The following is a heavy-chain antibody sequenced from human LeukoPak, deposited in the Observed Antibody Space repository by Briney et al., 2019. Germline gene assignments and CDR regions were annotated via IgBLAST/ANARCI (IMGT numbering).Heavy chain of an antibody. D-gene: IGHD1-26*01. CDR1: GFTFSSYS. V-gene: IGHV3-48*04. Sequence: GGSLRLSCAASGFTFSSYSMNWVRQAPGKGLEWVSYISSSSSTIYYADSVKGRFTISRDNAKNSLYLQMNSLRAEDTAVYYCARDPRPSMGATNVDYWGQGTPVTVSS. CDR3: ARDPRPSMGATNVDY. J-gene: IGHJ4*02. CDR2: ISSSSSTI.